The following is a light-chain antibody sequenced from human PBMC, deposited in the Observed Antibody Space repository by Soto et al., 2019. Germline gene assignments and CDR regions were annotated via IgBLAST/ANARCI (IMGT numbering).Light chain of an antibody. CDR2: DVN. CDR1: SSDGCGYNY. J-gene: IGLJ1*01. Sequence: SALTQPRSLSVSPRHSVTISCTGTSSDGCGYNYVSWYQQHPDKAPKLMIYDVNKRPSGVPDRFSGSKSGNTASLTISGLQAEDEADYYCCSYAGSSYVFGTGPKVTV. CDR3: CSYAGSSYV. V-gene: IGLV2-11*01.